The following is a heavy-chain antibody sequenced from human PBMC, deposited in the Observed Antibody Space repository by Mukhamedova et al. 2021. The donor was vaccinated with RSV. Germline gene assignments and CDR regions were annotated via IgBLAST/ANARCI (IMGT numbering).Heavy chain of an antibody. Sequence: QAPGKGLEWVSAISGSGGSTYYADSVKGRFTISRDNSKNTLYLQMNSLRAEDTAVYYCAKAGSSGPWVVIMGYWGQGTLVTVSS. J-gene: IGHJ4*02. V-gene: IGHV3-23*01. CDR3: AKAGSSGPWVVIMGY. CDR2: ISGSGGST. D-gene: IGHD3-3*01.